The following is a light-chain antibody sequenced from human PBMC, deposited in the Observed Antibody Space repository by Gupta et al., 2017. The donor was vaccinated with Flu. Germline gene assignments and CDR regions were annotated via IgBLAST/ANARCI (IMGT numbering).Light chain of an antibody. CDR3: GAWDDSVNGLYV. CDR1: SSNIGSNP. J-gene: IGLJ1*01. Sequence: QSVLTQPPSASGTPGQRVTISCSGGSSNIGSNPVNWYQQVPGTTPKVLIYGNNRRPSGVPDRFSGSKSGTSASLAISGLQSEDEADYYCGAWDDSVNGLYVFGTGTKVTVL. V-gene: IGLV1-44*01. CDR2: GNN.